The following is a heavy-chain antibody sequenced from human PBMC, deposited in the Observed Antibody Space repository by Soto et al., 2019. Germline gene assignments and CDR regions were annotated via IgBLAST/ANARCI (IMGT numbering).Heavy chain of an antibody. V-gene: IGHV3-53*02. J-gene: IGHJ4*02. CDR3: ARYGDSSGYASGGWYFDQ. D-gene: IGHD3-22*01. Sequence: EVQLVETGGGLIQPGGSLRLSCAASGITVSRNYMNWVRQAPGKGLEWVSVIYRDGRIYYADSVKGRFTISRDNSRNTLYRQMNSLRAEDTAVYYCARYGDSSGYASGGWYFDQWGQGTLVTVSS. CDR1: GITVSRNY. CDR2: IYRDGRI.